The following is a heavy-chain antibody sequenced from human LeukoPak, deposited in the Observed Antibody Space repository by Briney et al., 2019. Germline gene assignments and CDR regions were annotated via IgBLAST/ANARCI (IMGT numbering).Heavy chain of an antibody. CDR1: GGTFSSYA. D-gene: IGHD3-3*01. CDR3: ARVTLYDFWSGYYNWFGP. J-gene: IGHJ5*02. V-gene: IGHV1-69*13. CDR2: IIPIFGTA. Sequence: SVKVSCKASGGTFSSYAISWVRQAPGQGLEWMGGIIPIFGTANYAQKFQGRVTITADESTSTAYMELSSLRSEDTAVYYCARVTLYDFWSGYYNWFGPWGQGTLVTVSS.